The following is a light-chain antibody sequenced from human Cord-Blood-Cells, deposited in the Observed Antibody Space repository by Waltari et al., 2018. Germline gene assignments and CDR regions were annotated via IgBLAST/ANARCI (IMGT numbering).Light chain of an antibody. V-gene: IGKV1-33*01. CDR1: QDISNY. CDR3: QQYDNLPLT. CDR2: DAS. J-gene: IGKJ4*01. Sequence: IQMTQSPSSLSASVGERVTITCQESQDISNYLNWYQQKPGKDPKLLIYDASNLETGVPSRFSGSVSGTDFTFTISSLQPEDIATYYCQQYDNLPLTFGGGTKVEIK.